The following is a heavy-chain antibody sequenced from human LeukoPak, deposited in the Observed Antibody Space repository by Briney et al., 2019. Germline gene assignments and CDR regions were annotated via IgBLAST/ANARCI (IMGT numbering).Heavy chain of an antibody. V-gene: IGHV1-2*02. D-gene: IGHD6-13*01. CDR2: INPNSGGT. J-gene: IGHJ4*02. CDR1: GYTFTGYY. Sequence: GAPVKVSCKASGYTFTGYYMHWVRQAPGQGLEWMGWINPNSGGTNYAQKFQGRVTMARDTSISTAYMELSRLRSDDTAVYYCARDIAAAGANFDYWGQGTLVTVSS. CDR3: ARDIAAAGANFDY.